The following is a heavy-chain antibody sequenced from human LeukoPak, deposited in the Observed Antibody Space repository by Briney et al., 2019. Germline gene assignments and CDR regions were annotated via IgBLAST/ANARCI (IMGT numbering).Heavy chain of an antibody. CDR3: ARDRAGYSYGPTWPIDY. CDR1: GYTFTIYG. V-gene: IGHV1-18*04. J-gene: IGHJ4*02. Sequence: GASVKVSCKASGYTFTIYGISWVRQAPGQGLEWMGWISAYNGNTNYAQKLQGRVTITTDTSTSTAYMELRSLRSDDTAVYYCARDRAGYSYGPTWPIDYWGQGTLVTVSS. D-gene: IGHD5-18*01. CDR2: ISAYNGNT.